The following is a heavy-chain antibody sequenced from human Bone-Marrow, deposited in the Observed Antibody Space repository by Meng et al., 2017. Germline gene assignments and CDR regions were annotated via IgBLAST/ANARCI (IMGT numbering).Heavy chain of an antibody. CDR1: GFTFSSYA. Sequence: GGSLRPSCAASGFTFSSYAMSWVRQAPGKGLEWVSAISGSGGSTYYADSVKGRLTISRDNSQNTLYLQMNSLRAEDTAVYYCAKDRNKYYDSSGYYCDYWGQGTLVTVSS. J-gene: IGHJ4*02. CDR3: AKDRNKYYDSSGYYCDY. D-gene: IGHD3-22*01. V-gene: IGHV3-23*01. CDR2: ISGSGGST.